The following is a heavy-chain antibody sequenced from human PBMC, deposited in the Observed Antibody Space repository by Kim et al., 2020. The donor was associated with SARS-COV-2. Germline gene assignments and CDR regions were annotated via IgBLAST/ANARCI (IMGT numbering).Heavy chain of an antibody. V-gene: IGHV3-21*01. CDR2: ISSSSSYI. CDR3: ARGSTVAAYCYYGMDV. Sequence: GGSLRLSCAASGFTFSSYSMNWVRQAPGKGLEWVSSISSSSSYIYYADSVKGRFTISRDNAKNSLYLQMNSLRAEDTAVYYCARGSTVAAYCYYGMDVWGQGTTVTVSS. CDR1: GFTFSSYS. D-gene: IGHD4-17*01. J-gene: IGHJ6*02.